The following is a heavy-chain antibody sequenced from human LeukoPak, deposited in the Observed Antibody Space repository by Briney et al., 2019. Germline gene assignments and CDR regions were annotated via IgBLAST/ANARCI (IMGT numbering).Heavy chain of an antibody. J-gene: IGHJ2*01. V-gene: IGHV4-61*01. CDR2: IYYSGST. D-gene: IGHD6-19*01. Sequence: SETLSLTCTVSGGSIGSGPYYWGWIRQPPGKGLEWIGNIYYSGSTNYNPSLKSRVTISVDTSKNQFSLKLSSVTAADTAVYYCARTSRASIAVAASLGYFDHWGRGTLVTVSS. CDR3: ARTSRASIAVAASLGYFDH. CDR1: GGSIGSGPYY.